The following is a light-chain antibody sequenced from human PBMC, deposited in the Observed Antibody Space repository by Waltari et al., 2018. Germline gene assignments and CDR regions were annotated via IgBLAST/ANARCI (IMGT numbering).Light chain of an antibody. J-gene: IGKJ2*01. V-gene: IGKV1-39*01. CDR2: AAS. CDR3: QQSYSTPT. CDR1: QSISTS. Sequence: DIQMTQSPSSLSASVGDRVTITCRTSQSISTSLNCYQQKPGKAPNLLIYAASNLRSGLPSRFNGSGSGTDFTLTISSLQPEDFATFYCQQSYSTPTFGQGTKLEIK.